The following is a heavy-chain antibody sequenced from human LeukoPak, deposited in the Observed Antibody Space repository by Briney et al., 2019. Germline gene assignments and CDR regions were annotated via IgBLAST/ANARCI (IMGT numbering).Heavy chain of an antibody. CDR1: GYTFTNYP. CDR3: ARGSGSYYGDFQH. Sequence: ASVKVSCKASGYTFTNYPIHWVRQAPGQRPEWMGWINTGNGNTKYSQKFQDRVVITRDTSASTVYMELSGLTSEDTAVYYCARGSGSYYGDFQHWGQGTLITVSS. V-gene: IGHV1-3*04. CDR2: INTGNGNT. J-gene: IGHJ1*01. D-gene: IGHD1-26*01.